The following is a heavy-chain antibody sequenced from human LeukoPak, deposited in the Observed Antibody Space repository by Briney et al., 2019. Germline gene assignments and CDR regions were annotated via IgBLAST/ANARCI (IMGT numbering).Heavy chain of an antibody. CDR3: ARLSLEPVTGDAGWFDP. CDR2: IHYSGST. CDR1: GGSISSSSYY. Sequence: PSETLSLTCTVSGGSISSSSYYWGWIRQPPGKGLEWIGSIHYSGSTYYNPSLKSRVTISVDTSKNQFSLKLSSVTAADTAVYYCARLSLEPVTGDAGWFDPWGQGTLVTVSS. D-gene: IGHD7-27*01. J-gene: IGHJ5*02. V-gene: IGHV4-39*01.